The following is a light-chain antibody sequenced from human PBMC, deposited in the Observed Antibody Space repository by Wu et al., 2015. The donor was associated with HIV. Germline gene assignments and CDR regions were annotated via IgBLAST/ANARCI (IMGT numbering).Light chain of an antibody. Sequence: EIVLTQSPGTLSLSPGERATLSCRASQSVTSTYLAWYQQKPGQTPRLLIYGASSRATGIPDRFSGSGSGTDFTLTISRLEPEDFAVYYCHQYGSSPLTFGGGTKVEDQT. J-gene: IGKJ4*01. V-gene: IGKV3-20*01. CDR2: GAS. CDR3: HQYGSSPLT. CDR1: QSVTSTY.